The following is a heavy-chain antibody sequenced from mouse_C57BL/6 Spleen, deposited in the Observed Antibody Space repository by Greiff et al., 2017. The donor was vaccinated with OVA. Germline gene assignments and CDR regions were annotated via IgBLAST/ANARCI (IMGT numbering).Heavy chain of an antibody. D-gene: IGHD2-1*01. CDR1: GYTFTSYW. CDR2: IDPSDSYT. Sequence: VKLQQPGAELVMPGASVKLSCKASGYTFTSYWMHWVKQRPGQGLEWIGEIDPSDSYTNYNQKFKGKATLTVDTSSSTAYMQLSSLTSEDSAVYYCARLDYGNSYAMDYWGQGTSVTVSS. V-gene: IGHV1-69*01. J-gene: IGHJ4*01. CDR3: ARLDYGNSYAMDY.